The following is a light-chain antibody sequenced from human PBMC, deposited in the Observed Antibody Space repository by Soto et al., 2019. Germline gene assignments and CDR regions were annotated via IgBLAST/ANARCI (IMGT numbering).Light chain of an antibody. CDR2: GAS. V-gene: IGKV3-15*01. Sequence: IVLPQSPGTLSLSPGERATLSCRASQSVSSSYLAWYQQKPGQAPRLLIYGASNRATGIPARFSGSGSGTEFSLTIISLQSEDFAVYYCQQYSKWPITFGQGTRLENK. J-gene: IGKJ5*01. CDR3: QQYSKWPIT. CDR1: QSVSSSY.